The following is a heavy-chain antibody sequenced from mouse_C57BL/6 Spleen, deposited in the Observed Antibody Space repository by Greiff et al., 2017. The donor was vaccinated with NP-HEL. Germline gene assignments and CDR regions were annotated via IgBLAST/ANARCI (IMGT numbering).Heavy chain of an antibody. CDR1: GYSFTDYN. CDR2: INPNYGTT. D-gene: IGHD1-1*01. V-gene: IGHV1-39*01. Sequence: EVKLMESGPELVKPGASVKISCKASGYSFTDYNMNWVKQSNGKSLEWIGVINPNYGTTSYNQKFKGKATLTVDQSSSTAYMQLNSLTSEDSAVYYCARGGFSTTVVAPFAYWGQGTLVTVSA. CDR3: ARGGFSTTVVAPFAY. J-gene: IGHJ3*01.